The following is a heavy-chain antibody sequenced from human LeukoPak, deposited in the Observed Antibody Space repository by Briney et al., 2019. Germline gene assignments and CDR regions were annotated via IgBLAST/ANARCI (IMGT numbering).Heavy chain of an antibody. CDR2: INWNGGST. CDR3: ARIRITMVRGGPDGYYFDY. V-gene: IGHV3-20*04. CDR1: GFIFDDYG. D-gene: IGHD3-10*01. J-gene: IGHJ4*02. Sequence: PGGSLRLSCAASGFIFDDYGMSWVRQAPGKGLEWVSGINWNGGSTGYADSVKGRFTISRDNAKNSLYLQMNSLRAEDTAVYYCARIRITMVRGGPDGYYFDYWGQGTLVTVSS.